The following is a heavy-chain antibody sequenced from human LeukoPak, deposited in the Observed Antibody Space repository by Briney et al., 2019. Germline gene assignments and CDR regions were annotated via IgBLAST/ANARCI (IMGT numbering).Heavy chain of an antibody. CDR3: ATGDYGSGSYTSY. J-gene: IGHJ4*02. D-gene: IGHD3-10*01. V-gene: IGHV5-51*01. CDR2: IYPGDSDT. CDR1: GYSFSSYW. Sequence: GESLKISCKGSGYSFSSYWFAWVRQMPGKGLEWMGIIYPGDSDTRYSPSFQGQVTISADKSISTAYLQWSSLKASDTAMYYCATGDYGSGSYTSYWGQGTLVTVSS.